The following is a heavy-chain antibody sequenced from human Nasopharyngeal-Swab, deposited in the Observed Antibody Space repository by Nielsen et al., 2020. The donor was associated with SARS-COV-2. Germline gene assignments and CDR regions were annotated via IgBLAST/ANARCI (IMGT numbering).Heavy chain of an antibody. CDR2: IYSDGST. CDR3: ARGYKCGNY. V-gene: IGHV3-53*01. CDR1: GFTVSSNY. J-gene: IGHJ4*02. D-gene: IGHD5-18*01. Sequence: GESLKISCAASGFTVSSNYMSWVRQAPGKGLEWVSFIYSDGSTSYTDSVKGRFTISRDNSKNTLYLQMNSLRAEDPAVYYCARGYKCGNYWGQGTLVTVSS.